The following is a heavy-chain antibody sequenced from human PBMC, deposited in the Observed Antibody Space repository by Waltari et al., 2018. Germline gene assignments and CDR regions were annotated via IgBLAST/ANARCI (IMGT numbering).Heavy chain of an antibody. J-gene: IGHJ4*02. CDR2: IKADGRAT. CDR3: AIQISGVVF. D-gene: IGHD3-3*01. CDR1: GFTFSSYR. V-gene: IGHV3-74*01. Sequence: EVQLVESGGGLVLPGGSLRLSCAASGFTFSSYRRHWVRQAPGKGLVWVSLIKADGRATLYADSVKGRFTMSRDNAKDTLYLQMNSLRGEDTAVYYCAIQISGVVFWGQGTLVTVSS.